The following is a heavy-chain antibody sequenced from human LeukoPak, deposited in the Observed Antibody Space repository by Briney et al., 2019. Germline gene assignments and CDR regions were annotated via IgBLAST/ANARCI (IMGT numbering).Heavy chain of an antibody. D-gene: IGHD2-8*01. CDR2: IYPDDSDT. CDR3: ATTKDGCFDS. CDR1: GFRFTSYW. J-gene: IGHJ5*01. V-gene: IGHV5-51*01. Sequence: GESLKIFCKGSGFRFTSYWIGWVRQMPGKALEWMGIIYPDDSDTTYSPSFQGQVTISADKSISTAYLQWSSLKASDTAIYYCATTKDGCFDSWGQGTLVTVSS.